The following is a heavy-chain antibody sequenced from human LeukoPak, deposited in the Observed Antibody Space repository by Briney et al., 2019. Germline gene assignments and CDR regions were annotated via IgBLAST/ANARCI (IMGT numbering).Heavy chain of an antibody. CDR2: ISYDGSNN. V-gene: IGHV3-30*04. CDR3: ASSEDYYDSSGSYFDY. J-gene: IGHJ4*02. CDR1: GFTFSSYS. Sequence: GGSLRLSCAASGFTFSSYSMHWVRQAPGKGLEWVAVISYDGSNNYYADSVKGRFTISRDNSKNTLYLQMNSLRAEDTAVYYCASSEDYYDSSGSYFDYWGQGTLVTVSS. D-gene: IGHD3-22*01.